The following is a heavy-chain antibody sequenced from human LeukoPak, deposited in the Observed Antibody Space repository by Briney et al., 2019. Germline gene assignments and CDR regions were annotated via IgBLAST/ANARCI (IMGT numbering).Heavy chain of an antibody. Sequence: PGRSLRLSCAASGFTFSSYGMHWVRQAPGKGLEWVAVISYDGSNEYYADSVKGRFTISRDNSKNTLYLQMNSLRAEDTAVYYCAKGGYSPPNYWGQGTLVTVSS. D-gene: IGHD5-12*01. CDR3: AKGGYSPPNY. J-gene: IGHJ4*02. CDR2: ISYDGSNE. V-gene: IGHV3-30*18. CDR1: GFTFSSYG.